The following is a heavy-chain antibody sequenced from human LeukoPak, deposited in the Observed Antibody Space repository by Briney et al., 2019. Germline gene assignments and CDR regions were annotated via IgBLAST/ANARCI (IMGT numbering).Heavy chain of an antibody. CDR2: ISSSGSTI. CDR1: GFTFSDYY. V-gene: IGHV3-11*01. Sequence: PAGSLRLSCAASGFTFSDYYMSWIRQAPGKGLEWVSYISSSGSTIYYADSVKGRFTIYRDNAKNSLYLQMNSLRAEDTAIYYCATYRQVLLPFESWGQGTLVTVS. CDR3: ATYRQVLLPFES. J-gene: IGHJ4*02. D-gene: IGHD2-8*02.